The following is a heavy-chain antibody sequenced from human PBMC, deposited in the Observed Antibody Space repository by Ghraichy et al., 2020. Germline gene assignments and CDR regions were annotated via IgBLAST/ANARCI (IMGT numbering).Heavy chain of an antibody. CDR3: AKDTWGSDDY. V-gene: IGHV3-7*03. Sequence: GGSLRLSCVVSGFSFSSYWMSWVRQAPGKGLEWVANIDKDGSEKYYVDSVKGRFTISRDNTKNSLYLQMNSLRAEDTAMYYCAKDTWGSDDYWGQGTLVTVSS. D-gene: IGHD3-16*01. CDR2: IDKDGSEK. J-gene: IGHJ4*02. CDR1: GFSFSSYW.